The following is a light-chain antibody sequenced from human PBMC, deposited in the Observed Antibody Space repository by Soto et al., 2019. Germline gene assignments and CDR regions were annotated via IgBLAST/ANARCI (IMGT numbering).Light chain of an antibody. J-gene: IGLJ1*01. CDR2: DVS. Sequence: QSALTQPASVSGTPGQSITISCTGTSSDVSDYNYVSWYQQHPGKAPKLMIYDVSNRPSGVSNRFSGSKSGNTASLTISGLQAEDEADYYCSSYTSSSTRVFGTGTKLTVL. CDR3: SSYTSSSTRV. V-gene: IGLV2-14*01. CDR1: SSDVSDYNY.